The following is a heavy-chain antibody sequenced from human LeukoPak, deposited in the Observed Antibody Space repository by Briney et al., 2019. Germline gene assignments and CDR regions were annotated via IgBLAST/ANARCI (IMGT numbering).Heavy chain of an antibody. D-gene: IGHD4-17*01. CDR2: IIPIFGTA. V-gene: IGHV1-69*01. Sequence: SVKVSCKASGGTFSSYAISWVRQAPGQGLEWIGGIIPIFGTANYAQKFQGRVTITADESTSTAYMELSSLRSEDTAVYYCATAHDYGERTYYYYYMDVWGKGTTVTVSS. CDR1: GGTFSSYA. CDR3: ATAHDYGERTYYYYYMDV. J-gene: IGHJ6*03.